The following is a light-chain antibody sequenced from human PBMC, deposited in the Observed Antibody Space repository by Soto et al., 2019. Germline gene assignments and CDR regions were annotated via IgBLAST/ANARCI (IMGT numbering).Light chain of an antibody. CDR1: SSNIGASID. Sequence: QSVLTQPPSVSGAPGQRVTISCTGSSSNIGASIDVHWYQQLPGTAPKLLIYDNTNRPSGVPGRFSGSKSGTSASLAITGLQAEDEADYYCQSYDTSLSGYVFGTGPKVTVL. CDR2: DNT. V-gene: IGLV1-40*01. CDR3: QSYDTSLSGYV. J-gene: IGLJ1*01.